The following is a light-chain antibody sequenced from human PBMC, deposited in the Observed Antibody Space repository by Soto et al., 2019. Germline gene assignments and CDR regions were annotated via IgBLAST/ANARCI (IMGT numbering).Light chain of an antibody. CDR3: AAWDDSLSGYV. CDR1: SSNIGSNY. J-gene: IGLJ1*01. V-gene: IGLV1-47*01. Sequence: QSVRTQPPSASGTPVQRVTISCSGSSSNIGSNYVYWYQQLPGTAPKLLIYRNNQRPSGVPARFSGSKSGTSASLAISGLRSEDEADYYCAAWDDSLSGYVFGTGT. CDR2: RNN.